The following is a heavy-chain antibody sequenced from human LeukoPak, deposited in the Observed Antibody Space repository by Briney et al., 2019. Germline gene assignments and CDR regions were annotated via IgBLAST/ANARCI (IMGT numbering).Heavy chain of an antibody. J-gene: IGHJ4*02. D-gene: IGHD6-13*01. Sequence: GRSLRLSCAASGFTFSSYAMHWVRQAPGKGLEWVAVISYNGSNKYYADSVKGRFTISRDNAKNSLYLQMNSLRAEDTAVYYCARVRAAGLFDYWGQGTLVTVSS. CDR1: GFTFSSYA. CDR3: ARVRAAGLFDY. CDR2: ISYNGSNK. V-gene: IGHV3-30-3*01.